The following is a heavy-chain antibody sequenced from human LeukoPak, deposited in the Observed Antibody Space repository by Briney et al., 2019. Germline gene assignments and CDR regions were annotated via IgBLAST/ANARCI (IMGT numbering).Heavy chain of an antibody. CDR3: ARQDIVLMVYGY. CDR2: IYYSGST. CDR1: GGSISSSNW. D-gene: IGHD2-8*01. V-gene: IGHV4-30-4*01. J-gene: IGHJ4*02. Sequence: PSETLSLTCAVSGGSISSSNWWSWVRQPPGKGLEWIGYIYYSGSTYYNPSLKSRVTISVDTSKNQFSLKLSSVTAADTAVYYCARQDIVLMVYGYWGQGTLVTVSS.